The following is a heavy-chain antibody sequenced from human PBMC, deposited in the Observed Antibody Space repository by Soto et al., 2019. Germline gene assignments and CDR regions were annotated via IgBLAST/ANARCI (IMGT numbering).Heavy chain of an antibody. V-gene: IGHV1-3*01. CDR2: INAGNGNT. Sequence: QVQLVQSGAEVKKPGASVKVSCKASGYTFTSYAMHWVRQAPGQRLEWMGWINAGNGNTKYSQKFQGRVTITRDTSASTAYMELSSLRSEDTAVYYCARAELWLADWYFDLWGRGTLVTVSS. J-gene: IGHJ2*01. CDR3: ARAELWLADWYFDL. CDR1: GYTFTSYA. D-gene: IGHD6-19*01.